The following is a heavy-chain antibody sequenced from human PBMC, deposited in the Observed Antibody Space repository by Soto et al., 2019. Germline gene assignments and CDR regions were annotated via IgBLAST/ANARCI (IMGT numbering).Heavy chain of an antibody. Sequence: PGGSLRLSCAASGFTFSNAWMSWVRQAPGKGLEWVGRIKSKTDGGTTDYAAPVKGRFTISRDDSKNTLYLQMNSLKTEDTAVYYCARGDREDIAVVIGVRPGEYGVDVWGQGTTVTVSS. CDR1: GFTFSNAW. CDR2: IKSKTDGGTT. V-gene: IGHV3-15*01. CDR3: ARGDREDIAVVIGVRPGEYGVDV. D-gene: IGHD2-15*01. J-gene: IGHJ6*02.